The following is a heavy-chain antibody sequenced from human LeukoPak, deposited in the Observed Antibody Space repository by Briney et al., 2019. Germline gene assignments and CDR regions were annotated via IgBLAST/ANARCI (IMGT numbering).Heavy chain of an antibody. CDR1: GYTFTSYG. Sequence: AASVKVSCEASGYTFTSYGISWVRQAPGQGLEWMGWISAYNGNTNYAQKLQGRVTMTTDTSTSTAYMELRSLRSDDTAVYYCARDWYGVTTDYWGQGTLVTVSS. D-gene: IGHD4-11*01. V-gene: IGHV1-18*01. CDR3: ARDWYGVTTDY. J-gene: IGHJ4*02. CDR2: ISAYNGNT.